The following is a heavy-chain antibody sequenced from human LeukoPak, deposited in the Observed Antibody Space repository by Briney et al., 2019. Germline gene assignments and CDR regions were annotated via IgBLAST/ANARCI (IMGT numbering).Heavy chain of an antibody. D-gene: IGHD5-18*01. CDR2: INPSGGST. CDR1: GYTFTSHH. J-gene: IGHJ6*03. V-gene: IGHV1-46*01. Sequence: ASVKVSCKASGYTFTSHHMHWVRQAPGQGLEWMGIINPSGGSTNYAQKFQGRVIMTRDMSTSTVYMELSSLRSEDTAVYYCAREVVEYSYGYDYMDVWGKGTTVTVSS. CDR3: AREVVEYSYGYDYMDV.